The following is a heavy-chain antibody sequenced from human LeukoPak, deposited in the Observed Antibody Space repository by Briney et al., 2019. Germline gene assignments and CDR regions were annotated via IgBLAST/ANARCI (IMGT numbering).Heavy chain of an antibody. CDR2: IYYSGST. V-gene: IGHV4-59*08. D-gene: IGHD2-15*01. J-gene: IGHJ3*02. CDR3: ARKSYCSGGSCYSLGAFDI. CDR1: GGSISSYY. Sequence: SQTLSLTCTVSGGSISSYYWSWIRQPPGKGLEWIGYIYYSGSTNYNPSLKSRVTISVDTSKNQFSLKLSSVTAADTAVYYCARKSYCSGGSCYSLGAFDIWGQGTMVTVSS.